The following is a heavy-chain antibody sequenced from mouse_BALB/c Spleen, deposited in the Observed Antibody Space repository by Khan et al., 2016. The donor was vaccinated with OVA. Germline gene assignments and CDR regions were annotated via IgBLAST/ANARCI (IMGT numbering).Heavy chain of an antibody. V-gene: IGHV5-17*02. CDR3: ARGNWAY. CDR1: GFTFSSFG. J-gene: IGHJ2*01. CDR2: INSGSTTI. D-gene: IGHD4-1*01. Sequence: EVELVESGGGLVQPGGSRKLSCAASGFTFSSFGMHWVRQAPEKGLEWVAYINSGSTTIYSADPVKGRFTISRDNPKNTLFLQMTSLRSEDPVMYYCARGNWAYWGQGTTLTVAS.